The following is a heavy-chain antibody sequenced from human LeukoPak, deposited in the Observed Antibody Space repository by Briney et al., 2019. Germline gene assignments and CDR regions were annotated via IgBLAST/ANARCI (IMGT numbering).Heavy chain of an antibody. Sequence: PSETLSLSCAVSGGSFSGYYWTWIRQPPGKGLEWIGEINHSGSANYNPSLKSRVTISLDTSKNQFSLKLSSVTAADTAVYYCARGQGTVTTHWGQGTLVTVSS. CDR1: GGSFSGYY. CDR3: ARGQGTVTTH. V-gene: IGHV4-34*01. D-gene: IGHD4-17*01. J-gene: IGHJ4*02. CDR2: INHSGSA.